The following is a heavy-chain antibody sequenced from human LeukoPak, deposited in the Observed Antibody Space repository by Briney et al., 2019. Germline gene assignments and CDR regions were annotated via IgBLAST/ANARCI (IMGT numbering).Heavy chain of an antibody. D-gene: IGHD6-19*01. CDR1: GFTFSSYV. Sequence: GGSLRLSCAASGFTFSSYVMQWVRQAPGKGLEWVSAISGSGGSTYYADSVKGRFTISRDNSKNTLYLQMNSLRAEDTAVYYCAKKGGDSSGFVFDYWGQGTLVTVSS. CDR2: ISGSGGST. J-gene: IGHJ4*02. V-gene: IGHV3-23*01. CDR3: AKKGGDSSGFVFDY.